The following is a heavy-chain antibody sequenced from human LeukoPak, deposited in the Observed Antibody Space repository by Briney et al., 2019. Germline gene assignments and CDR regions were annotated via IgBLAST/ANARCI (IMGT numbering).Heavy chain of an antibody. Sequence: PSETLSLTCAVYGGSFSGYYWSWIRQPPGKGLEWIGEINHSGSTNYNPSLKSRVTISVDTSKNQFSLKLSSVTAADTAVYYCARVGESTGLYYYYYMDVWGKGTTVTISS. V-gene: IGHV4-34*01. CDR2: INHSGST. CDR3: ARVGESTGLYYYYYMDV. CDR1: GGSFSGYY. D-gene: IGHD3-10*01. J-gene: IGHJ6*03.